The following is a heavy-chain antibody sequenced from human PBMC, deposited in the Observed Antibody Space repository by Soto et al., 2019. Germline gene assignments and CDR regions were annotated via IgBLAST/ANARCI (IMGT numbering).Heavy chain of an antibody. D-gene: IGHD4-17*01. V-gene: IGHV1-18*01. CDR2: ISTYNGNT. CDR3: ARRLYGDYDY. CDR1: GYSFTTSG. J-gene: IGHJ4*02. Sequence: ASVNVSCKASGYSFTTSGITWVRQAPGQGLEWMGWISTYNGNTNYAQKLQDRVTLTTDTSTSTAYMELRSLRSDDTAVYYCARRLYGDYDYRGPGTLGTVSS.